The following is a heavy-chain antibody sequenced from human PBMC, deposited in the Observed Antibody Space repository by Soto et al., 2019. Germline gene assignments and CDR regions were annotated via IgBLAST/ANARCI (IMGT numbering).Heavy chain of an antibody. CDR2: ISSSSSYI. CDR3: ARDLAAMVKEIDY. V-gene: IGHV3-21*01. D-gene: IGHD5-18*01. Sequence: EVQLVESGGGLVKPGGSLRLSCAASGFTFSSYSMNWVRQAPGKGLEWVSSISSSSSYIYYADSVKGRFTISRDNAKNSLYLQMNSLRAEDTAVYCCARDLAAMVKEIDYWGQGTLVTVSS. CDR1: GFTFSSYS. J-gene: IGHJ4*02.